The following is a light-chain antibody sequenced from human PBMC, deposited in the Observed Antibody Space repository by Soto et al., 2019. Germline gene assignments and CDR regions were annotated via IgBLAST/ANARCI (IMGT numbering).Light chain of an antibody. Sequence: QSVLTQPPSVYGAPGQRVTISCSGSSSNIGAGHVVHWYQQFPGRAPNLLIYGSSNRPSGVPDRFSGSKSGTSASLAITGLHAEDEADYYCQSYDNGLSASVFGGGTKVTVL. CDR1: SSNIGAGHV. CDR3: QSYDNGLSASV. V-gene: IGLV1-40*01. CDR2: GSS. J-gene: IGLJ2*01.